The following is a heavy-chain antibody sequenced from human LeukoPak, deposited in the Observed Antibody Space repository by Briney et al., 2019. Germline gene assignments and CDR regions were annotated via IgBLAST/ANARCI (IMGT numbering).Heavy chain of an antibody. D-gene: IGHD6-13*01. CDR1: GFTFDDYA. J-gene: IGHJ6*03. Sequence: PAGSLRLSCAASGFTFDDYAMHWVRQAPGKGLEWVSGISWNSGSIGYADSVKGRFTISRDNAKNFLYLQMNSLRAEDMALYCCVKSSFSSIYYYMDVWGKGTTVTVSS. CDR3: VKSSFSSIYYYMDV. V-gene: IGHV3-9*03. CDR2: ISWNSGSI.